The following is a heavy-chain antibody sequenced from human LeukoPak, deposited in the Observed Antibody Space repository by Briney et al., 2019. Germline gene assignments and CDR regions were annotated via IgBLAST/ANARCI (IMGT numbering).Heavy chain of an antibody. CDR2: ISGSAHDV. CDR1: GFTFSDFY. V-gene: IGHV3-11*04. CDR3: ARDLSGGTGYTSGRGIDY. D-gene: IGHD5-12*01. Sequence: GGSLRLSCAASGFTFSDFYMTWIRQAPGKGRELLSYISGSAHDVNYIDSVRGRFTISRDNAKNSLYLHMNSLRAEDTAVYYCARDLSGGTGYTSGRGIDYWGQGTLVTVSS. J-gene: IGHJ4*02.